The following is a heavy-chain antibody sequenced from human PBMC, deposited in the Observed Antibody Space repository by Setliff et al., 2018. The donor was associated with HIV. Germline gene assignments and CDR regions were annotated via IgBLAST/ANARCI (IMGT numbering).Heavy chain of an antibody. Sequence: ASVKVSCKTSGYSFTNYGYGISWVRQAPGQGLEWMGWISAYYRNPGYSQKFQGRVTMTTDTSTNTVYMELRSLRSDDTAVYYCAGYREGYCSGDNCYSGNESWGQGTLVTV. V-gene: IGHV1-18*01. J-gene: IGHJ5*02. D-gene: IGHD2-15*01. CDR1: GYSFTNYGYG. CDR2: ISAYYRNP. CDR3: AGYREGYCSGDNCYSGNES.